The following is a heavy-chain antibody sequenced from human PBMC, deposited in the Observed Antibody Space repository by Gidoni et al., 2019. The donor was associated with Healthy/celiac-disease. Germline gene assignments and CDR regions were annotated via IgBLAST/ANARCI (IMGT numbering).Heavy chain of an antibody. Sequence: QVQLQESGPGLVKPSETLSLTCAVSGYPISSGYYWGWIRQPPGKGLEWIGSIYHSGSTYYNPSLKSRVTISVDTSKNQFSLKLSSVTAADTAVYYCARFVWWEWADAFDIWGQGTMVTVSS. V-gene: IGHV4-38-2*01. D-gene: IGHD2-21*01. CDR1: GYPISSGYY. CDR3: ARFVWWEWADAFDI. CDR2: IYHSGST. J-gene: IGHJ3*02.